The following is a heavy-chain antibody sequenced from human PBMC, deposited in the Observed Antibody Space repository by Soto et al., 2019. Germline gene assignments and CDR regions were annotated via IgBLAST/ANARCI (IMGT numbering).Heavy chain of an antibody. CDR3: ARSVGLGALYYGMDV. J-gene: IGHJ6*02. CDR1: GGTFRTYG. D-gene: IGHD1-26*01. Sequence: QVQLEQSGAEVKKAGSSVKVSCKTSGGTFRTYGINWLRQAPGHGLEWMGGIVPAYGKADYAQGFQGRVTITADKSTSTAYMELSSLRSEDTAVYYCARSVGLGALYYGMDVWGQGTTVSVSS. V-gene: IGHV1-69*06. CDR2: IVPAYGKA.